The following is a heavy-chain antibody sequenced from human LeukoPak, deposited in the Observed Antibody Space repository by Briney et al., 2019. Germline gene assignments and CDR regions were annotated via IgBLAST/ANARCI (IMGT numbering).Heavy chain of an antibody. Sequence: EASVKVSCKASGYTFTSYDINWVRQATGQGLEWMGWMNPNSGNTGYAQKFQGRVTMTRNTSISTAYMELSSLRSEDTAVYYCATSGGSGSYYIDYYGMDVWGQGTTVTVSS. CDR1: GYTFTSYD. CDR3: ATSGGSGSYYIDYYGMDV. J-gene: IGHJ6*02. CDR2: MNPNSGNT. D-gene: IGHD3-10*01. V-gene: IGHV1-8*01.